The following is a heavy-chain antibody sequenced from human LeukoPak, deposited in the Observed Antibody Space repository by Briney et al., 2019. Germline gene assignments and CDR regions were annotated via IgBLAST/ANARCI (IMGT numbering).Heavy chain of an antibody. CDR3: ARAVYSSSFGHRESDY. D-gene: IGHD6-13*01. CDR1: GYTFSDYA. V-gene: IGHV1-18*01. CDR2: ISTANGATNT. Sequence: ASVKVSCKASGYTFSDYAITWVRQAPGQGLQWMGWISTANGATNTNYARIVQGRLTITRDTSTSTAYMELRSLTSDDTAIYYCARAVYSSSFGHRESDYWGQGTLVTVSS. J-gene: IGHJ4*02.